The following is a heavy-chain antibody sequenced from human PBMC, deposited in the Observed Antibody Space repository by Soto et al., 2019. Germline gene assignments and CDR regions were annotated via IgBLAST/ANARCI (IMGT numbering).Heavy chain of an antibody. V-gene: IGHV3-23*01. Sequence: GGSLRLSCAASGFTFSSYAMSWVRQAPGKGLEWVSAISGSGGSTYYADSVKGRFTISRDNSKNTLYLQMNSLRVEDTAVYYCAKDVDWGSMLDYWGQGTLVTVSS. CDR2: ISGSGGST. J-gene: IGHJ4*02. CDR3: AKDVDWGSMLDY. CDR1: GFTFSSYA. D-gene: IGHD7-27*01.